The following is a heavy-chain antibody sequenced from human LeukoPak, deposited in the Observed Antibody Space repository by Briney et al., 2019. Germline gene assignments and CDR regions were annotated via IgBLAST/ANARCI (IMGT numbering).Heavy chain of an antibody. V-gene: IGHV4-61*02. D-gene: IGHD1-26*01. Sequence: PSETLSLTCTVSGGSISSGSYYWSWIRQPAGKGLEWIGRIYTSGRTNYNPSLKSRVTISVDTSKNQFSLKLSSVTAADTAVYYCARDSGSYYGVDYWGQGTLVTVSS. CDR3: ARDSGSYYGVDY. CDR1: GGSISSGSYY. CDR2: IYTSGRT. J-gene: IGHJ4*02.